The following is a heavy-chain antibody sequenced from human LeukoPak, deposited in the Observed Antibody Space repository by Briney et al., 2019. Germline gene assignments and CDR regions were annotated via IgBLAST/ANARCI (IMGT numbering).Heavy chain of an antibody. J-gene: IGHJ4*02. V-gene: IGHV3-74*01. CDR3: ARKDSDTSGYFDLDF. D-gene: IGHD3-22*01. CDR2: INSDGTTT. Sequence: PGGSLRLSCAASGFTLSSNWMHWVRQAPGKGLVWVSRINSDGTTTNYADSVKGRFTISRDNAKNTLYLQMNSLRVEDTAVYYCARKDSDTSGYFDLDFWGQGTLVTVSS. CDR1: GFTLSSNW.